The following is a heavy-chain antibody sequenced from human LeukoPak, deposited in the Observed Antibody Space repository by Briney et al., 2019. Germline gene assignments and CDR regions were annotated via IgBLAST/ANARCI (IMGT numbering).Heavy chain of an antibody. J-gene: IGHJ3*01. Sequence: PSETPSLTCGVSGGSISTSNWWSWVRQAPGKGLEWIGEIYHTGSTNYNPSLKSRVTISVDRSKNQFSLTLNSVTAADTAAYYCARDLPLAAAAKDVFDLWGQGTLVTVSS. CDR1: GGSISTSNW. V-gene: IGHV4-4*02. D-gene: IGHD6-13*01. CDR3: ARDLPLAAAAKDVFDL. CDR2: IYHTGST.